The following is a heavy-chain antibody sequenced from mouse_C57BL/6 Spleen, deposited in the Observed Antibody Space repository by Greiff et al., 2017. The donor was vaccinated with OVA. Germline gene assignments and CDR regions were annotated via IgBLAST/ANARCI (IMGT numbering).Heavy chain of an antibody. V-gene: IGHV1-82*01. D-gene: IGHD1-1*01. J-gene: IGHJ2*01. CDR1: GYAFSSSW. CDR2: IYPGDGDT. CDR3: ARGATVVATDYFDY. Sequence: QVQLKQSGPELVKPGASVKISCKASGYAFSSSWMNWVKQRPGKGLEWIGRIYPGDGDTNYNGKFKGKATLTADKSSSTAYMQLSSLTSEDSAVYFWARGATVVATDYFDYWGQGTTLTGSS.